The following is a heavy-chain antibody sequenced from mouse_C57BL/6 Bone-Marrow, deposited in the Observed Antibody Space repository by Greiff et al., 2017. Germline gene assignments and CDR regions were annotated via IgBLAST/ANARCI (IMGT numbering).Heavy chain of an antibody. Sequence: VQLQQSGPGLVQPSQSLSITCTVSGFSLTSYGVHWVRQSPGKGLEWLGVIWRGGSTDYNAAFMSRLSITKDTSKSQVFFKMNSLQAEDTAIYYCAKQTYYSGSRGGMDYWGQGTSVTVSS. J-gene: IGHJ4*01. V-gene: IGHV2-5*01. CDR1: GFSLTSYG. D-gene: IGHD1-1*01. CDR3: AKQTYYSGSRGGMDY. CDR2: IWRGGST.